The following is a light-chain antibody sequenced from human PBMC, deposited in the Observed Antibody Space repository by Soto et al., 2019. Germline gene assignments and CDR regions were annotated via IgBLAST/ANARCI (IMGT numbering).Light chain of an antibody. V-gene: IGKV4-1*01. Sequence: DIVMTQSPDSLAVSLGERATSNCKSSQSVLYNSKNKNSLAWYQQKPGQPPKLLIYWASTRNPGVPDRFSGSGSGTAFTLTISSLQAEDAAVYYCQQYYSAPPTFGQGTKVEIK. CDR1: QSVLYNSKNKNS. CDR2: WAS. J-gene: IGKJ1*01. CDR3: QQYYSAPPT.